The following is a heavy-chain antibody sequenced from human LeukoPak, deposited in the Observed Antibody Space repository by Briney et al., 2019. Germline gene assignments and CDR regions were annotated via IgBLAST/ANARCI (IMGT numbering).Heavy chain of an antibody. CDR2: IKQDGSEK. J-gene: IGHJ2*01. CDR1: GFTFSSYW. Sequence: GGSLRLSCAASGFTFSSYWMSWVRQAPGKGLEWVANIKQDGSEKYYVDSVKGRFTISRDNAKNSLYLQMNSLRAEDTAVYYCARELFHPIGQIYWYFDLWGRGTLVTVSS. V-gene: IGHV3-7*01. CDR3: ARELFHPIGQIYWYFDL. D-gene: IGHD2-21*01.